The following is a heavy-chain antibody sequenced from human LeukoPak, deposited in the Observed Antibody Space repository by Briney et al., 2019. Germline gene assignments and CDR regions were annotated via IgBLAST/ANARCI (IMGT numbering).Heavy chain of an antibody. Sequence: LETLSLTCTVSGYSISSGYYWGWIRQPPGKGLEWIGSIYHSGSTYYNPSLKSRVTISVDTSKNQFSLKLSSVTAADTAVYYCARGGLPPPERWGQGTLVTVSS. CDR1: GYSISSGYY. J-gene: IGHJ4*02. CDR3: ARGGLPPPER. V-gene: IGHV4-38-2*02. CDR2: IYHSGST. D-gene: IGHD1-1*01.